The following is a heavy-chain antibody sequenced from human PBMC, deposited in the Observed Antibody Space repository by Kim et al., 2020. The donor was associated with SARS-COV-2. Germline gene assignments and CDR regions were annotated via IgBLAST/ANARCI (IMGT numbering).Heavy chain of an antibody. CDR2: SYI. J-gene: IGHJ4*02. Sequence: SYIYYADSGKGRFTISRDNAKNSLYLQTNGLRAEDTAVYYCAREIDYGDYWGQGTLVTVSS. CDR3: AREIDYGDY. V-gene: IGHV3-21*01.